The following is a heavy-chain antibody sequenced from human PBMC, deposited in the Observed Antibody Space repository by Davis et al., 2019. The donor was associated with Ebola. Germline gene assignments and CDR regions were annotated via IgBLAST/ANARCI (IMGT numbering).Heavy chain of an antibody. V-gene: IGHV3-64*04. D-gene: IGHD6-13*01. Sequence: PGGSLRLSCSASGFTFSSYAMHWVRQAPGKGLEYVSAISSNGGSTYYADSVKGRFTISRDNSKNTLYLQMNSLRAEDTAVYYCARPPAAEGYYYYYYGMDVWGQGTTVTVSS. J-gene: IGHJ6*02. CDR3: ARPPAAEGYYYYYYGMDV. CDR1: GFTFSSYA. CDR2: ISSNGGST.